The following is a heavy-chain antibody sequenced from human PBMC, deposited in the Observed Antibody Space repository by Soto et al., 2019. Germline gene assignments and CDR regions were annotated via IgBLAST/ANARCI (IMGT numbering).Heavy chain of an antibody. CDR3: ASGTYYYDSSGYPYYYYYYGMDV. J-gene: IGHJ6*02. CDR1: GGTFSSYA. Sequence: SVKVSCKASGGTFSSYAISWVRQAPGQGLEWMGGIIPIFGTANYAQKFQGRVTITADESTGTAYMELSSLRSEDTAVYYCASGTYYYDSSGYPYYYYYYGMDVWGQGTTVTVSS. CDR2: IIPIFGTA. V-gene: IGHV1-69*13. D-gene: IGHD3-22*01.